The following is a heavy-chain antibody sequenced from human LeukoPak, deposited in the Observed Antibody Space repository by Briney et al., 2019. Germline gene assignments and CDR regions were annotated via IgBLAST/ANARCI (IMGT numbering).Heavy chain of an antibody. CDR3: ARVPSPAVTGLMDV. CDR1: GDSVSSNSAT. Sequence: SQTLSLTCAISGDSVSSNSATWNWIRQSPSRGLEWLGRTYYRSKWYNGYAVYVKSRITVNPDSSRNQFSLQLNSVTPEDTAVYYCARVPSPAVTGLMDVWGQGATVTVSS. CDR2: TYYRSKWYN. D-gene: IGHD6-19*01. V-gene: IGHV6-1*01. J-gene: IGHJ6*02.